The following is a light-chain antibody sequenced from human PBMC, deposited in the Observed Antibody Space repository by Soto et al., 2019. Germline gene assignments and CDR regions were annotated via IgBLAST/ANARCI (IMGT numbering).Light chain of an antibody. Sequence: VLAQPPSVSGAPGQRVSISCTGSTSNIGAPYDVHWYQHLPGTAPKLLIYGDNNRPSGVPDRFSGSKSGTSASLAITRLQAEDEADYYCQSYDISLHNYVFGTGTKVIVL. CDR2: GDN. J-gene: IGLJ1*01. V-gene: IGLV1-40*01. CDR3: QSYDISLHNYV. CDR1: TSNIGAPYD.